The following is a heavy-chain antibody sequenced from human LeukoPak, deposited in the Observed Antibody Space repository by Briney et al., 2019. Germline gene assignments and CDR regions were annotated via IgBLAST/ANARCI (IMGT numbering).Heavy chain of an antibody. Sequence: PGVSLRLSCAASGFTIRSYAMSWVRQAQGKGLEWVSSISGSGGSIYYADSVKGRFTISRDNSKNTVYLQMSSLRAEDTAVYYCAKGTMVRGVRFDYWGQGTLVTVSS. CDR1: GFTIRSYA. CDR3: AKGTMVRGVRFDY. J-gene: IGHJ4*02. CDR2: ISGSGGSI. V-gene: IGHV3-23*01. D-gene: IGHD3-10*01.